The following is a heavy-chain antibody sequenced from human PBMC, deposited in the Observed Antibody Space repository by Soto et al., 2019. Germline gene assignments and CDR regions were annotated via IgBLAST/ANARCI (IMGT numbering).Heavy chain of an antibody. CDR1: GYTFTNHG. CDR2: INPYNANT. CDR3: ARDRVAGIWGDAFAI. Sequence: QVQLVQSGTEVKKPGASVKVSCKTSGYTFTNHGINWVRQAPGQGLEWMGWINPYNANTNYAPTLQGRVTMTTDTSTTTADKALMSLTSDDTAVYYGARDRVAGIWGDAFAIWGQGTVVTVSS. V-gene: IGHV1-18*04. J-gene: IGHJ3*02. D-gene: IGHD3-16*01.